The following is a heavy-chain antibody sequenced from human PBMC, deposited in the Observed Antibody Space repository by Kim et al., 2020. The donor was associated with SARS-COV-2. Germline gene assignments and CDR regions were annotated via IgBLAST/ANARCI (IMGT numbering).Heavy chain of an antibody. J-gene: IGHJ3*02. D-gene: IGHD3-9*01. CDR2: INAGNGNT. Sequence: ASVKVSCKASGYTFTSYAMHWVRQAPGQRLEWMGWINAGNGNTKYSQKFQGRVTITRDTSASTAYMELSSLRSEDTAVYYCARDLGTAVLRYFDWLPSGGAFDIWGQGTMVTVSS. V-gene: IGHV1-3*01. CDR3: ARDLGTAVLRYFDWLPSGGAFDI. CDR1: GYTFTSYA.